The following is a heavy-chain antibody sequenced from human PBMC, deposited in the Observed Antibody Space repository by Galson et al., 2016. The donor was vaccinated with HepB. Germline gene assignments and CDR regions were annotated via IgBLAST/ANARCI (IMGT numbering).Heavy chain of an antibody. J-gene: IGHJ6*04. CDR1: GDSVSSNSAA. Sequence: CAISGDSVSSNSAAWNWIRQSPSRGLEWLGRTYYRSKWYSDYAISVESRITINPDTSENQFSLQLRSVTPEDTAVYYCARDPADYYYGMDVWGKGTTVNGSS. CDR2: TYYRSKWYS. V-gene: IGHV6-1*01. CDR3: ARDPADYYYGMDV.